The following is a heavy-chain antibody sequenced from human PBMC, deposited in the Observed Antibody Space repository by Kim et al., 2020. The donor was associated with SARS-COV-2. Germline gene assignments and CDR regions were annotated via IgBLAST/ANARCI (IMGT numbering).Heavy chain of an antibody. D-gene: IGHD3-3*01. J-gene: IGHJ4*02. CDR3: ARGGLGVQLADY. V-gene: IGHV4-34*01. CDR1: GGSFSGYY. Sequence: SETLSLTCAVYGGSFSGYYWSWIRQPPGKGLEWIGEINHSGSTNYNPSLKSRVTISVDTSKNQFSLKLSSVTAADTAVYYCARGGLGVQLADYWGQGTLVTVSS. CDR2: INHSGST.